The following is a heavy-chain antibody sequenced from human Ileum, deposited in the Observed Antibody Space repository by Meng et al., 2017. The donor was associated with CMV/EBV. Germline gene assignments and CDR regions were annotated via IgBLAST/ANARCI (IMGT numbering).Heavy chain of an antibody. CDR3: AKSPFCTNGVCYTHWYFDL. V-gene: IGHV3-53*01. Sequence: FTVSNSYMSWVRQAPGKGLEWVSIIYPGADTYYADSVKGRFTISRDISKNTLYLQLNSLRAEDTAVYYCAKSPFCTNGVCYTHWYFDLWGRGTLVTVSS. D-gene: IGHD2-8*01. CDR2: IYPGADT. CDR1: FTVSNSY. J-gene: IGHJ2*01.